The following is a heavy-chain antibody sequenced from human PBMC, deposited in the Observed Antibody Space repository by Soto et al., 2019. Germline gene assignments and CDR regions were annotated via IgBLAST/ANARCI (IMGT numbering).Heavy chain of an antibody. CDR2: TIPIFDTP. D-gene: IGHD3-10*01. Sequence: SVKVSCKASGGTFGNYGISWLRQAPGQGLEWMGGTIPIFDTPHYAQKFRDRVTITADATSTAYMELTSLTSEDTATYYCARDREDGSGTKYNWFDSWGQGTLVTVSS. J-gene: IGHJ5*01. CDR1: GGTFGNYG. CDR3: ARDREDGSGTKYNWFDS. V-gene: IGHV1-69*13.